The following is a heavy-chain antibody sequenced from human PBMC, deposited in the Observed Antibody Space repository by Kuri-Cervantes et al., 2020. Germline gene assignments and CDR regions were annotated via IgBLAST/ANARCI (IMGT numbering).Heavy chain of an antibody. CDR2: MNTDGSET. CDR1: GFSFRDYW. CDR3: ARGPHYGDYEGGEYFDY. Sequence: GGSLRLSCAASGFSFRDYWMAWVRQTPGRGLEWVANMNTDGSETYYGDSVKGRFTISRDNAKNALYLRMNSLKTEDTAVYYCARGPHYGDYEGGEYFDYWGQGTLVTVSS. D-gene: IGHD4-17*01. V-gene: IGHV3-7*03. J-gene: IGHJ4*02.